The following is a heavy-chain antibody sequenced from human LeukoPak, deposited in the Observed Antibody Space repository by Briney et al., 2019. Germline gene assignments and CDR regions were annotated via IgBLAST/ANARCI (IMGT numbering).Heavy chain of an antibody. Sequence: GASVKVSCKASGYTFTSYGISWVRQAPGQGLEWMGWISAYNGNANYAQKLQGRVTMTTGTSTSTAYMELRSLRSDDTAVYYCARDYCSSTSCKPYYYYGMDVWGQGTTVTVSS. J-gene: IGHJ6*02. CDR2: ISAYNGNA. D-gene: IGHD2-2*01. CDR1: GYTFTSYG. CDR3: ARDYCSSTSCKPYYYYGMDV. V-gene: IGHV1-18*01.